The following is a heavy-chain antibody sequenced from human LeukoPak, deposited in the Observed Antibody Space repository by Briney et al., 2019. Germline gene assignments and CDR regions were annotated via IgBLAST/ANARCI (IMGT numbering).Heavy chain of an antibody. CDR3: AKVSAAKLPYYYYGMDV. J-gene: IGHJ6*02. CDR1: GFTFSSYG. Sequence: GGSLRLSCAASGFTFSSYGMHWVRQAPGKGLEWVAVISYDGSNKYYADSVKGRFTISRDNSKNTLYLQMNSLRAEDTAVYYCAKVSAAKLPYYYYGMDVWGQGTTVTVSS. D-gene: IGHD2-15*01. CDR2: ISYDGSNK. V-gene: IGHV3-30*18.